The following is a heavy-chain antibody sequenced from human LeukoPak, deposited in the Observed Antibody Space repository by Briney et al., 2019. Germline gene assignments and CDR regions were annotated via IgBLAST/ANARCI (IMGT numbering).Heavy chain of an antibody. D-gene: IGHD3-9*01. CDR2: IYYSGST. CDR1: GGSISSYY. Sequence: PSETLSLTCTVSGGSISSYYWSWIPQPPGKGREWIGYIYYSGSTNYNPSLKSRVTISVDTSKNQFSLKLSSVTAADTAVYYCARGDRYSGWYFDYWGQGTLVTVSS. CDR3: ARGDRYSGWYFDY. J-gene: IGHJ4*02. V-gene: IGHV4-59*08.